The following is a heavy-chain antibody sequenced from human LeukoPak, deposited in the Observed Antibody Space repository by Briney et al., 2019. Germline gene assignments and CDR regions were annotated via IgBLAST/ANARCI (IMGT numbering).Heavy chain of an antibody. CDR2: ISAYNGNT. J-gene: IGHJ4*02. CDR1: GYTFTSYG. Sequence: GASVKVSCKASGYTFTSYGISWGRQAPGQGLEWMGWISAYNGNTNYAEKLQGRVTMTTDTSTRTAYIELRSLRSGDTAVYYCARGYYDGSGYYVYWGQGTLVTVSS. V-gene: IGHV1-18*01. CDR3: ARGYYDGSGYYVY. D-gene: IGHD3-22*01.